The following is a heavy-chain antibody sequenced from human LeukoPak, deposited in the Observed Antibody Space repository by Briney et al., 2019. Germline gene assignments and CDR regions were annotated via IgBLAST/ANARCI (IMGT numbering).Heavy chain of an antibody. V-gene: IGHV3-23*01. Sequence: PGGSLRLSCAASGFTFSSYAMSWVRQAPGKGLEWVSAISGGGGGTFYADSVKGRFTISRDNSKNTLYLQMNSLRAEDTAVYYCAKDLGGEPYYYYGMDVWGQGTTVTVSS. CDR3: AKDLGGEPYYYYGMDV. J-gene: IGHJ6*02. CDR1: GFTFSSYA. D-gene: IGHD1-14*01. CDR2: ISGGGGGT.